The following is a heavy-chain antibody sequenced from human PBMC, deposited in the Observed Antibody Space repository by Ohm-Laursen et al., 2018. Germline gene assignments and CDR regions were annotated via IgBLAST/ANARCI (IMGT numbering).Heavy chain of an antibody. D-gene: IGHD2-2*01. J-gene: IGHJ3*02. CDR3: ARGSCTSSASAFDM. Sequence: SIRLSCAAPGFTISNNYMNWVRQAPGKGLEWVADIWYDGTNKKYGDSVKGRFTISRDNSKKKLYLQMNSLRVEDTAVYYCARGSCTSSASAFDMWGQGTMVTVSS. V-gene: IGHV3-33*08. CDR2: IWYDGTNK. CDR1: GFTISNNY.